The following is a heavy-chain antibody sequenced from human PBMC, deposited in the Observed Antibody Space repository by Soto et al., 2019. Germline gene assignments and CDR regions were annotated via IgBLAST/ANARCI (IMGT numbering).Heavy chain of an antibody. Sequence: SETLSLTCAVSGDSISSMNWWSWVRQPPGKGPEWIGYVYHTGTTNYNPSLASRVIISVDRSKNQFSLKLSSVTAADTAVYYCARVGTGYPNWFDPWGQGTLVTVSS. V-gene: IGHV4-4*02. CDR1: GDSISSMNW. D-gene: IGHD2-8*02. CDR3: ARVGTGYPNWFDP. CDR2: VYHTGTT. J-gene: IGHJ5*02.